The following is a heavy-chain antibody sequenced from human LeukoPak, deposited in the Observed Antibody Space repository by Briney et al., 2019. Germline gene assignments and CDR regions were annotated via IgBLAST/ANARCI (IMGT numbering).Heavy chain of an antibody. J-gene: IGHJ4*02. CDR1: GLTFSNYG. CDR2: IVGSGVTT. V-gene: IGHV3-23*01. Sequence: GGTLRLSCVASGLTFSNYGMNWVRQAPGKGLEWVSGIVGSGVTTYYTDSVKGRFTISRDNSKNTLYLHMKGLRVEDTAIYYCARDERWIQFNYWGQGTLVTVSS. D-gene: IGHD5-18*01. CDR3: ARDERWIQFNY.